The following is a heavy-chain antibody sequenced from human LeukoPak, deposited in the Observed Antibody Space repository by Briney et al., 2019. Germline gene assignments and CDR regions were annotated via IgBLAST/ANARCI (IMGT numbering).Heavy chain of an antibody. J-gene: IGHJ6*03. Sequence: SVKVSCKASGGTFSSYAISWVRQAPGQGLEWMGGIIPIFGTANYAQKFQGRVTITTDESTSTAYMELSSLRSEDTAVYYCASNVDTAMVTGYYYYYYMDVWGKGTTVTVSS. V-gene: IGHV1-69*05. CDR2: IIPIFGTA. D-gene: IGHD5-18*01. CDR1: GGTFSSYA. CDR3: ASNVDTAMVTGYYYYYYMDV.